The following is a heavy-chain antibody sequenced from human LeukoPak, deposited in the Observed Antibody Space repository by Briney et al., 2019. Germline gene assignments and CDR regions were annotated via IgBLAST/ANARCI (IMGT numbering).Heavy chain of an antibody. V-gene: IGHV1-18*01. D-gene: IGHD6-6*01. CDR2: ISGYNSHT. CDR1: GYTFPDYG. Sequence: ASVRVSCKASGYTFPDYGISWVRQAPGQGLEWVGWISGYNSHTNYAQKFQGRVTMTTDTSTSTVYMELRTLRSDDTAVYYCARDQNIAGRPDYWGQGTLVTVSS. J-gene: IGHJ4*02. CDR3: ARDQNIAGRPDY.